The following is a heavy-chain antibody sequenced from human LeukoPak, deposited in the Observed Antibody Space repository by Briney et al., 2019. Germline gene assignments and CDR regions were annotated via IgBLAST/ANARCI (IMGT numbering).Heavy chain of an antibody. CDR3: ARPAYCGYDCYFDDY. Sequence: SETLSLTCTVFGDSIKSYYWSWIRQPPGKGLEWIAYFYYPGRASYNPSLTSRVPISVDTSKNQFSLNLTSVTAADTAVYYCARPAYCGYDCYFDDYWGQGTLVTVSS. J-gene: IGHJ4*02. CDR1: GDSIKSYY. CDR2: FYYPGRA. D-gene: IGHD2-21*02. V-gene: IGHV4-59*12.